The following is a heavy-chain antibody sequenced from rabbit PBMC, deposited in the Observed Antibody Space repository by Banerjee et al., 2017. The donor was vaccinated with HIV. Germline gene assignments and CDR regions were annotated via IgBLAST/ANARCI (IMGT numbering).Heavy chain of an antibody. CDR3: TRGVYAGYTGYGHGTYFNL. Sequence: EESGGGLVKPGASLTLTCTASGFDFSSNAMCWVRQAPGKGLEWIACIYAGTSGSTWYASWVNGRFTISKTSSTTVTLQMTSLTAADTATYFCTRGVYAGYTGYGHGTYFNLWGQGTLVTVS. CDR1: GFDFSSNA. V-gene: IGHV1S40*01. CDR2: IYAGTSGST. D-gene: IGHD7-1*01. J-gene: IGHJ4*01.